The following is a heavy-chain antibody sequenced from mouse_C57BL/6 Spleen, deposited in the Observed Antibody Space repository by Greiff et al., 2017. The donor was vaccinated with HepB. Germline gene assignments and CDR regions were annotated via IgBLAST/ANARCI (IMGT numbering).Heavy chain of an antibody. CDR3: ARSRDYYGSSAWFAY. J-gene: IGHJ3*01. Sequence: VQLQQSGAELVKPGASVKLSCKASGYTFTSYWMQWVKQRPGQGLEWIGEIDPSDSYTNYNQKFKGKATLTVETSSSTASMQPSSLTSEDSAVYYCARSRDYYGSSAWFAYWGQGTLVTVSA. D-gene: IGHD1-1*01. V-gene: IGHV1-50*01. CDR1: GYTFTSYW. CDR2: IDPSDSYT.